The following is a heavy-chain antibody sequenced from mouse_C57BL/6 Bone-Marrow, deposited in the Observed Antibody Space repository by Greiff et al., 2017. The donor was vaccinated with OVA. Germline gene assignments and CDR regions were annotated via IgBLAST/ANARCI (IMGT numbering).Heavy chain of an antibody. D-gene: IGHD1-1*01. Sequence: VQLQQPGAELVKPRASVKMSCKASGYTFTSYWITWVKQRPGQGLEWIGDIYPGSGSTNYNEKFKSKATLTVDTSSSTAYMQLSSLTSEDSAVYYCATSLYYYGSSGYWGQGTTLTVSS. J-gene: IGHJ2*01. CDR3: ATSLYYYGSSGY. V-gene: IGHV1-55*01. CDR1: GYTFTSYW. CDR2: IYPGSGST.